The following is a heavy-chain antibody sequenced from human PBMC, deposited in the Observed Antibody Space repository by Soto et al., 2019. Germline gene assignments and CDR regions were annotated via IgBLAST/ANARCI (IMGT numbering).Heavy chain of an antibody. CDR2: FDPEDGET. Sequence: QVQLVQSGAEVKKPGASVKVSCKVSGYTLTELSMHWVRQAPGKGLEWMGGFDPEDGETIYAQKFQGRVTMTEDTSTDTAYMELSSLRSQDTAVYYCATAFCSRSTSCYRAFDYWGQGTLVTVSS. CDR1: GYTLTELS. D-gene: IGHD2-2*02. J-gene: IGHJ4*02. V-gene: IGHV1-24*01. CDR3: ATAFCSRSTSCYRAFDY.